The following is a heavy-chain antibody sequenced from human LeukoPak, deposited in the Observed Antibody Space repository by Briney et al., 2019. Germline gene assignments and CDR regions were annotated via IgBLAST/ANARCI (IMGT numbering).Heavy chain of an antibody. D-gene: IGHD3-10*01. CDR3: ANSITMVRGIIIFWPFDY. V-gene: IGHV3-23*01. Sequence: GSLRLSCAASGFTFSSYAMSWVRQAPGKGLEWVSAISSSGGSTYYADSVKGRFTISRDNSKNTLYLQMNSLRAEDTAFYYCANSITMVRGIIIFWPFDYWGQGTLVTVSS. CDR2: ISSSGGST. J-gene: IGHJ4*02. CDR1: GFTFSSYA.